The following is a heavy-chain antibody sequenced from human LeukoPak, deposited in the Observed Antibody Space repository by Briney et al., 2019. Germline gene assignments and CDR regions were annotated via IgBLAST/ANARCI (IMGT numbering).Heavy chain of an antibody. D-gene: IGHD3-22*01. J-gene: IGHJ4*02. CDR3: ARGDDSSGYYIPRFDY. V-gene: IGHV4-59*01. CDR1: GGSISSYY. CDR2: IYYSGST. Sequence: SETLSLTCTVSGGSISSYYWSWIRQPPGKGLEWIGYIYYSGSTNYNPSLKSRVTISVDTSKNQFSLKLSSVTAADTAVYYCARGDDSSGYYIPRFDYWGQGTLVTVSS.